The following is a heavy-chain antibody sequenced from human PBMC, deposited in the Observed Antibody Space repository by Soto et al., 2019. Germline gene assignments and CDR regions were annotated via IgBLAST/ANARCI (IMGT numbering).Heavy chain of an antibody. CDR3: TKESNIPYSTSKWCFDC. J-gene: IGHJ4*02. CDR1: GFTFSSFG. V-gene: IGHV3-30*18. Sequence: QVQLVESGGGVVQPWRSLRLSCAASGFTFSSFGMHWVRQAPGKGLEWVAVISNDGTAEYFADSVKGRFTISRDNSKNTLYLQMDSLRPEDTAVYYCTKESNIPYSTSKWCFDCWGQGTLVTISS. D-gene: IGHD2-15*01. CDR2: ISNDGTAE.